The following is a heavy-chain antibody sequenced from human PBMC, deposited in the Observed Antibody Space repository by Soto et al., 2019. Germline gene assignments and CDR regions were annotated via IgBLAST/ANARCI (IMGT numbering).Heavy chain of an antibody. CDR1: GYTFTSYD. J-gene: IGHJ5*02. V-gene: IGHV1-8*01. Sequence: ASVKVSCKASGYTFTSYDVNWVRQATGQGLEWMGWMNPNSGNTGYAQKFQGRVTMTRNTSISTAYMELSSLRSEYTTVYYCERGYSSSTLSYRLRDFVYVSPWFGPWRQGTLVTVSS. CDR2: MNPNSGNT. D-gene: IGHD2-2*02. CDR3: ERGYSSSTLSYRLRDFVYVSPWFGP.